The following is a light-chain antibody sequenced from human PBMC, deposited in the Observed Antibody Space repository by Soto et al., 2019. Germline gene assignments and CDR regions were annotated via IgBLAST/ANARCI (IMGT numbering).Light chain of an antibody. J-gene: IGKJ1*01. Sequence: DIQMTQSPSTLSGSVGDRVTMTCRASQTISSWLAWYQQKPGKAPKLLIYKASTLKSGVPSRFSGSGSGTEFTLAISSLQPDDFATYYCQQYETFSGTFGPGTKGDIK. CDR2: KAS. CDR3: QQYETFSGT. CDR1: QTISSW. V-gene: IGKV1-5*03.